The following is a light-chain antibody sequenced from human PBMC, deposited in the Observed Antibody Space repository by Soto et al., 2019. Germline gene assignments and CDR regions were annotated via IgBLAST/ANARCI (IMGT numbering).Light chain of an antibody. J-gene: IGKJ4*01. CDR2: GAS. V-gene: IGKV3-20*01. Sequence: EIVLTQSPGTLSLSPGERATLSCRASQSVSSSFLAWYQQKPRQAPRLLIYGASSRATGIPDRFSGSGSGTDFTLTISRLEPEDGAVYYCQQYGSSPLTFGGGTKVEIK. CDR3: QQYGSSPLT. CDR1: QSVSSSF.